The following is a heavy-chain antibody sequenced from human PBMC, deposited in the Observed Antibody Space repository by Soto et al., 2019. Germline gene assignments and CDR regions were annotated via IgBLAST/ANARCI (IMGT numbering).Heavy chain of an antibody. CDR2: IYYSGST. D-gene: IGHD3-22*01. CDR1: GDSISRYY. V-gene: IGHV4-59*08. CDR3: ARHVASSGYYSKGVGAFDI. J-gene: IGHJ3*02. Sequence: SETISLNCPVCGDSISRYYWNWLRKPPGKGLEWIGYIYYSGSTNYNPSLKSRVTISVDTSKNQFSLKLSSVTAADTAVYYCARHVASSGYYSKGVGAFDIWGQGTMVTVSS.